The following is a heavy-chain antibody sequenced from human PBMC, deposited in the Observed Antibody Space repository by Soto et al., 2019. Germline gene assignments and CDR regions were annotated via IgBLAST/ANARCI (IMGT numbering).Heavy chain of an antibody. D-gene: IGHD6-13*01. CDR2: ITDSGTGT. CDR1: GFTFSSCV. J-gene: IGHJ4*02. V-gene: IGHV3-23*01. Sequence: EVHLLESGGGLVHPGESLRLSCGASGFTFSSCVMNWVRQAPGKGLEWVSCITDSGTGTYYADSVKGRFTISRDNSKNTMYLQMNNLRAEDTGVYYCAKGLINGRWYAEDWGQGTLVTVSS. CDR3: AKGLINGRWYAED.